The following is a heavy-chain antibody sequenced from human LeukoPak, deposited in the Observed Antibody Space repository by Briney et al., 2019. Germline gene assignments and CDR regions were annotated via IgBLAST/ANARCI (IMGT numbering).Heavy chain of an antibody. J-gene: IGHJ3*02. D-gene: IGHD3-22*01. CDR1: GYTFTGYY. Sequence: ASVKVSCKASGYTFTGYYMHWVRQAPGQGLEWMGSINPNSGGTNYAQKFQGRVTMTRDTSISTAYMELSRLRSDDTAVYYCARAEVITTDAFDIWGQGTMVTVSS. V-gene: IGHV1-2*02. CDR2: INPNSGGT. CDR3: ARAEVITTDAFDI.